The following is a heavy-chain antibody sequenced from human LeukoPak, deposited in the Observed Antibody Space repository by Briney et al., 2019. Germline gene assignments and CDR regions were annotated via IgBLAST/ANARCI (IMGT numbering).Heavy chain of an antibody. D-gene: IGHD2-2*01. J-gene: IGHJ4*02. CDR3: ARGGNAWPPYFDH. CDR1: GASVSSGSYY. CDR2: VYYDGGT. Sequence: PSETLSLTCIVSGASVSSGSYYWGWIRQPPGKGLEYIGYVYYDGGTNYNPSLKSRVTISIETSKNQFSLRLNSVTTADTAVYYCARGGNAWPPYFDHWGQGTLVAVSP. V-gene: IGHV4-61*01.